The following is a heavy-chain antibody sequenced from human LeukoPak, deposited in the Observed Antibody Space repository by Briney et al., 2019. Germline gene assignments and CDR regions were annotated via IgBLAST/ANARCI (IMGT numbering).Heavy chain of an antibody. CDR3: TGNYYGSGSYADFDY. CDR2: IRSKANSYAT. V-gene: IGHV3-73*01. CDR1: GFTFSGSA. Sequence: GGSLRLSCAASGFTFSGSAMHWVRQASGKGLEWVGRIRSKANSYATAYAASVKGRFTISRDDSKNTAYLRMDSLKTEDTAVYYCTGNYYGSGSYADFDYWGQGTLVTVSS. D-gene: IGHD3-10*01. J-gene: IGHJ4*02.